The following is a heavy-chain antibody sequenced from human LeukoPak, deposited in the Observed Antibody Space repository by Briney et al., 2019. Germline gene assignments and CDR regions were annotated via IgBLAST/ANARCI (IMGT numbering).Heavy chain of an antibody. Sequence: SETLSLTCTVSGGSISSYYWSWIRQPPGKGLEWIGYIYYSGSTNYNPSLKSRVTISVDTSKNQFSPKLSSVTAADTAVYYCARRSSIAAAGYFDYWGQGTLVTVSS. CDR2: IYYSGST. V-gene: IGHV4-59*01. CDR3: ARRSSIAAAGYFDY. J-gene: IGHJ4*02. D-gene: IGHD6-13*01. CDR1: GGSISSYY.